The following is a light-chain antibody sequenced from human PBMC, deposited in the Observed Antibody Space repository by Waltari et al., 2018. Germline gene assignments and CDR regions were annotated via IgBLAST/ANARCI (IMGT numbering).Light chain of an antibody. CDR2: EVS. CDR1: SSDVGGYNY. J-gene: IGLJ1*01. Sequence: QSALTQPASVSGSPGQSITISCTGTSSDVGGYNYVSWYQQHPGKAPKLIIYEVSNRPSGVSNRVSGSKSGNPASLTISGLQAEDEADYYCSSYTSSSTLGVFGTGTKVTVL. CDR3: SSYTSSSTLGV. V-gene: IGLV2-14*01.